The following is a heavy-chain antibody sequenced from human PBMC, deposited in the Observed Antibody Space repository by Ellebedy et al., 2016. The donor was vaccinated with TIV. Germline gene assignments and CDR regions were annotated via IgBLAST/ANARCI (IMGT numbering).Heavy chain of an antibody. Sequence: AASVTVSCKASGGTFSSYSINWVRQAPGQGLEWMGRIIPILDIANYAQKFQGRVTITADKSTSTAYMELSSLRTEDTAVFYCARTVSYSSGWYGYWGQGTLVTVSS. J-gene: IGHJ4*02. CDR1: GGTFSSYS. D-gene: IGHD6-19*01. CDR2: IIPILDIA. V-gene: IGHV1-69*02. CDR3: ARTVSYSSGWYGY.